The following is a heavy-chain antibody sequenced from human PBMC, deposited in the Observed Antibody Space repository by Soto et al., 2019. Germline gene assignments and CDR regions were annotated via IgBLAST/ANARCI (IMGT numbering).Heavy chain of an antibody. V-gene: IGHV4-59*08. CDR1: RVSMSDYF. J-gene: IGHJ4*02. D-gene: IGHD3-10*01. Sequence: SETLSLTCTVSRVSMSDYFWSWIRQPPGKGLEWIGYISYSGSTNYNPSLKSRVTISVDTSKNQFSLKLNSMTAADTAVYYCARHNYGSGSTYFDYWGQGTLVTVSS. CDR2: ISYSGST. CDR3: ARHNYGSGSTYFDY.